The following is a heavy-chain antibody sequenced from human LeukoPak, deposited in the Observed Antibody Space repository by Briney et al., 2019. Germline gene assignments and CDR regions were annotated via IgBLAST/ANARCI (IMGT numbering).Heavy chain of an antibody. V-gene: IGHV3-23*01. CDR1: GFTFSSYA. Sequence: PGGSLRLSCAASGFTFSSYAMSWVRQAPGKGLEWVSAISGSGGSTYYADSVKGRFTISRGNSKNTLYLQMNSLRAEDTAVYYCAKGRKPGQLDTGCYFDYWGQGTLVTVSS. J-gene: IGHJ4*02. D-gene: IGHD6-13*01. CDR3: AKGRKPGQLDTGCYFDY. CDR2: ISGSGGST.